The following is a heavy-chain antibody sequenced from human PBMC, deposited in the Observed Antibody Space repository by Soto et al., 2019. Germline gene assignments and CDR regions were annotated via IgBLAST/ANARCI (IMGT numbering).Heavy chain of an antibody. Sequence: ASVKVSCKASGGTFSSYAISWVRQAPGQGLEWMGGIIPIFGTANYAQKFQGRVTITADKSTSTAYMELSSLRSEDTAVYYCARGTSYYDSSGYWHDAFDIWGQGTMVTVSS. D-gene: IGHD3-22*01. CDR2: IIPIFGTA. CDR3: ARGTSYYDSSGYWHDAFDI. V-gene: IGHV1-69*06. CDR1: GGTFSSYA. J-gene: IGHJ3*02.